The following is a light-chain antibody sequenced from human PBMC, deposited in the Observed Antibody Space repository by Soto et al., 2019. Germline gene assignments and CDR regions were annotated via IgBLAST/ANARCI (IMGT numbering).Light chain of an antibody. Sequence: DIQMTQSPSSLSAFVGDRVTITCRASQSIRSCLNWYHQKPGKTPQLLIYGASNLQSGAPSRFTGSGSGTHFTLTISSLQPEDFATYYCQQSYTTPYTFGQGTKLEIK. CDR2: GAS. J-gene: IGKJ2*01. CDR1: QSIRSC. CDR3: QQSYTTPYT. V-gene: IGKV1-39*01.